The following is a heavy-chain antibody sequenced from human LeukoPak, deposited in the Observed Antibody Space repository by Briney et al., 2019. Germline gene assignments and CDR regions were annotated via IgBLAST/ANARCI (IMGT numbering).Heavy chain of an antibody. CDR3: ARSVVGATYNWFDP. Sequence: SETLSLTCTVSGGSISSYYWNWIRQPPGKGLEWIGYIYYSGSTNYNPSLKSRVTISVDTSKNQFSLKLSSVTAADTAVYYCARSVVGATYNWFDPWGQGTLVTVSS. D-gene: IGHD1-26*01. CDR2: IYYSGST. CDR1: GGSISSYY. V-gene: IGHV4-59*01. J-gene: IGHJ5*02.